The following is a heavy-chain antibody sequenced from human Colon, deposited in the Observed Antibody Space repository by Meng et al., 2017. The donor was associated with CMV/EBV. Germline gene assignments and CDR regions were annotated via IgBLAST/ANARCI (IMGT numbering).Heavy chain of an antibody. CDR2: VYPGNSDL. J-gene: IGHJ4*02. CDR3: VRHMLPFGYDLDDY. D-gene: IGHD5-12*01. Sequence: GESLKISCEGSGYNFGSHWIGWVRQVPGKGLEWMGIVYPGNSDLRYSPPFQGQVTISAAQSINTAYLQWNSLKASDTAMYYCVRHMLPFGYDLDDYWGQGTLVTVSS. CDR1: GYNFGSHW. V-gene: IGHV5-51*01.